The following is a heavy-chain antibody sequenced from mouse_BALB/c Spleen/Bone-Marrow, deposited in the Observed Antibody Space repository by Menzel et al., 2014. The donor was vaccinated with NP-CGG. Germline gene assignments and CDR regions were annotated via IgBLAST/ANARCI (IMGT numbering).Heavy chain of an antibody. CDR1: GYTFTDYY. V-gene: IGHV1-84*02. CDR2: IYPGSGNT. J-gene: IGHJ3*01. CDR3: ATRAARANWFPY. D-gene: IGHD3-1*01. Sequence: QVQLQQPGPELVKPGASVKISCKASGYTFTDYYINWVKQKPGQGLEWIGWIYPGSGNTKYNEKFKGKATLTVDTSSSTAYMQLSSLTSEDTAVYYCATRAARANWFPYWGQGTLVTVSA.